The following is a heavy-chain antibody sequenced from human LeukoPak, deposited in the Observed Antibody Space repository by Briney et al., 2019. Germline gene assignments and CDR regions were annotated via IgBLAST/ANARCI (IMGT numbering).Heavy chain of an antibody. CDR3: TTAAVHFDMVATMDAFDI. CDR1: GFTLSNAW. CDR2: IKGKSDGGTT. V-gene: IGHV3-15*01. Sequence: GGSLRLSCPASGFTLSNAWMNWVRQVPGKGLEWVGRIKGKSDGGTTDYAAPVKGRFTISRDDSKNTLYLQMNSLKTEDTAVYYCTTAAVHFDMVATMDAFDIWGQGTMVTVSS. J-gene: IGHJ3*02. D-gene: IGHD5-24*01.